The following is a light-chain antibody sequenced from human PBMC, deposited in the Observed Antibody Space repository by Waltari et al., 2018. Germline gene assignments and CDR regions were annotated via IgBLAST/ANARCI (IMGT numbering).Light chain of an antibody. CDR2: KVY. CDR1: QSLLYSDGKTY. J-gene: IGKJ1*01. CDR3: MQGTHWPWT. Sequence: DVVMTQSPLSLPVTLGQAAFISCRSSQSLLYSDGKTYLSWFQQRPGQSPRRLMYKVYARYSGVPDRFDGSGSGTEFALHINRVEADDVGVYYCMQGTHWPWTFGPGTKVEIK. V-gene: IGKV2-30*01.